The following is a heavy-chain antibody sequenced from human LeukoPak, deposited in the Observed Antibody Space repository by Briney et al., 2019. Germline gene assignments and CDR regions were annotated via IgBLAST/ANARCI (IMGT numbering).Heavy chain of an antibody. D-gene: IGHD4-11*01. V-gene: IGHV1-2*02. CDR2: VNPNNGGT. J-gene: IGHJ4*02. Sequence: ASVKVSCKASGYTFTSYYMHWVRQAPGQGLEWMGWVNPNNGGTDYAQKFQGRVTMTRDTSVSTAYMELSSLRSDDTAIYYCVRDDVTTNPLEFDYWGQGTLVTVSS. CDR3: VRDDVTTNPLEFDY. CDR1: GYTFTSYY.